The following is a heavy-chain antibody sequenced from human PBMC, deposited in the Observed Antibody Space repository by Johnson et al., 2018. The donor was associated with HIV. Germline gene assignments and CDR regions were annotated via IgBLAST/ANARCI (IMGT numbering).Heavy chain of an antibody. CDR2: ISYDGSNK. CDR3: ARERISGNSGAGALDI. V-gene: IGHV3-30*04. D-gene: IGHD4-23*01. CDR1: GITFSSYA. J-gene: IGHJ3*02. Sequence: VQLVESGGGVVQPGRSLRLSCAASGITFSSYAMHWVRPAPGKGLEWVAVISYDGSNKYYADSVKGRFTISRDNAKNSLYLQMTRLRVEDTALYYCARERISGNSGAGALDIWGQGTVVTVSS.